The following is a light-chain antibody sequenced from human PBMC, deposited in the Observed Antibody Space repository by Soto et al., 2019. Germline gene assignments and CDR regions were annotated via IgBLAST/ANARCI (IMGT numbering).Light chain of an antibody. Sequence: QSVLTQPPSASGSPGQSVTISCTGTSSDVGGYNYVSWYQQHPGKAPKFMIYEVSKLPSGVPDRFSGSKSGNTASLTVSGRQAEDEADYYCSSYAGSNNLGVFGGGTQLTVL. CDR2: EVS. CDR3: SSYAGSNNLGV. V-gene: IGLV2-8*01. CDR1: SSDVGGYNY. J-gene: IGLJ2*01.